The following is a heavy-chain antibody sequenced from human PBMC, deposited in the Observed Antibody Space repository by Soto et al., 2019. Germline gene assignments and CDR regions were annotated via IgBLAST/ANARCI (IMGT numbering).Heavy chain of an antibody. CDR3: ASTMIVVQDWFDP. CDR2: INHSGST. D-gene: IGHD3-22*01. J-gene: IGHJ5*02. CDR1: GGSFSGYY. V-gene: IGHV4-34*01. Sequence: LSLTCAVYGGSFSGYYWSWIRQPPGKGLEWIGEINHSGSTNYNPSLKSRVTISVDTSKNQFSLKLSSVTAADTAVYYCASTMIVVQDWFDPWGQGTLVTVSS.